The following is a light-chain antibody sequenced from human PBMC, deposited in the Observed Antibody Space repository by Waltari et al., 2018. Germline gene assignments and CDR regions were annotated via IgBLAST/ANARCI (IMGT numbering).Light chain of an antibody. CDR2: EVG. V-gene: IGLV2-23*02. CDR1: SGDVGRYNL. Sequence: QSALTQPASVSGSPGPSITLSCTGTSGDVGRYNLVSWYQQHPGKAPKLMIYEVGKRPSGISNRFSGSKSGNTASLTISGLQAEDEADYYCCSYAGAGTGVFGGGTKVTVL. J-gene: IGLJ3*02. CDR3: CSYAGAGTGV.